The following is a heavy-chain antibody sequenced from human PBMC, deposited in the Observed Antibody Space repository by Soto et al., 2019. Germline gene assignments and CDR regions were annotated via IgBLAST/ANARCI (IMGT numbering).Heavy chain of an antibody. V-gene: IGHV3-21*01. CDR3: ARDYRDVTTIAAPYFDY. CDR1: GFTFSSYS. Sequence: PGGSLRLSCAASGFTFSSYSMNWVRQAPGKGLEWVSSISSSSSYIYYADSVKGRFTISRDNAKNSLYLQMNSLRAEDTAVYYCARDYRDVTTIAAPYFDYWGQGTLVTVSS. J-gene: IGHJ4*02. D-gene: IGHD6-6*01. CDR2: ISSSSSYI.